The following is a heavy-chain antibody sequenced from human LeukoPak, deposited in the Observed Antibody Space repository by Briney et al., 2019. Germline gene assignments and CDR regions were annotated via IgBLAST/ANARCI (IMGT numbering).Heavy chain of an antibody. CDR1: GFAFSGYE. V-gene: IGHV3-48*03. D-gene: IGHD3-10*01. J-gene: IGHJ6*02. CDR3: ARGGRRGYYYGMDV. CDR2: ISTTGRTI. Sequence: GGSLRLSCAASGFAFSGYEMNWVRQAPGKELEWISYISTTGRTIYYADSVKGRFTISRDNAKNSLYLQMNSLRAEDTALYYCARGGRRGYYYGMDVWGQGTTVTVSS.